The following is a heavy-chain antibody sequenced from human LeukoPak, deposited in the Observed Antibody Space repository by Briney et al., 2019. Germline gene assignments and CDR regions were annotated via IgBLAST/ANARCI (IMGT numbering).Heavy chain of an antibody. CDR1: GYRFTAYG. V-gene: IGHV1-18*01. Sequence: ASVKVSCTASGYRFTAYGVGWLRQAPGHGLEWVGWTSIYNGKTYYAQRFQDRVTMTTDTSTSTVYMELRSLRSDDTAVYYCAGAGRFVRGSGCDYWGQGTLVTVSS. CDR2: TSIYNGKT. J-gene: IGHJ4*02. D-gene: IGHD3-10*02. CDR3: AGAGRFVRGSGCDY.